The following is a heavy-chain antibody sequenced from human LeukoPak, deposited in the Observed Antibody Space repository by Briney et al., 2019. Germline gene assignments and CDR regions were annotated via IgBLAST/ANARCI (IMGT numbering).Heavy chain of an antibody. V-gene: IGHV3-23*01. CDR1: GFNFANHA. CDR2: ISGGGDIT. D-gene: IGHD1-7*01. CDR3: AKDDPNYYFDY. Sequence: GGSLRLSCAASGFNFANHAMSWVRQTPGKGLEWVSAISGGGDITYYADSVRGRFTISRDNSKNTLYLQMNSLRAEDTAVYYCAKDDPNYYFDYWGQGTLVTVSS. J-gene: IGHJ4*02.